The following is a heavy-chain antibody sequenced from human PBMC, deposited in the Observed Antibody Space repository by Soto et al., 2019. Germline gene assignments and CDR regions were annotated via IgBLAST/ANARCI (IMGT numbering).Heavy chain of an antibody. Sequence: PGGSLRLSCAASGFTFSSYSMSWVRQAPGKGLEWVSGIGVSGGSTYYADSVKGRFTISRDNSKNTLYLQMNSLRAEDTALYYCAKFPTTAHYYYYYPMDVWGQGTTVTVSS. CDR1: GFTFSSYS. J-gene: IGHJ6*02. CDR3: AKFPTTAHYYYYYPMDV. CDR2: IGVSGGST. D-gene: IGHD4-4*01. V-gene: IGHV3-23*01.